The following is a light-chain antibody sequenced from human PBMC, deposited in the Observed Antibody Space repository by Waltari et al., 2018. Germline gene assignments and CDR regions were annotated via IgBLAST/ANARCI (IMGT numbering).Light chain of an antibody. V-gene: IGKV1-39*01. Sequence: DIQMTQSPSSLSASVGDRVTITCRASQNITNYLNWYHQKPGKAPKLLIYTASILQSGVPSTFSGSGPGTDFTLTISSLRPEDFASYYCQQSYSSPYTFGQGTKVEI. CDR3: QQSYSSPYT. CDR1: QNITNY. J-gene: IGKJ2*01. CDR2: TAS.